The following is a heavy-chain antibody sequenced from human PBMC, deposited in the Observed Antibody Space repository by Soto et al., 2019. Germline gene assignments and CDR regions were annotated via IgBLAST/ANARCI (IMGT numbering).Heavy chain of an antibody. Sequence: SETLSLTCAVYGGSFSGYYWSWIRQPPGKGLEWIGEINHSGSTNYNPSLKSRVTISVDTSKNQFSLKLSSVTAADTAVYYCARDYRRGLVRGVPMWFDYWGQGTLVTVSS. D-gene: IGHD3-10*01. CDR3: ARDYRRGLVRGVPMWFDY. V-gene: IGHV4-34*01. J-gene: IGHJ4*02. CDR2: INHSGST. CDR1: GGSFSGYY.